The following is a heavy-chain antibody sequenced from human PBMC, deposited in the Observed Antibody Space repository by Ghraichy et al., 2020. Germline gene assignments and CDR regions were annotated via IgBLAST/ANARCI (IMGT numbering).Heavy chain of an antibody. D-gene: IGHD2-15*01. J-gene: IGHJ4*02. Sequence: ESLNISCTVSGGSISSYYWSWIRQPPGKGLEWIGYIYYSGSTNYNPSLKSRVTISVDTSKNQFSLKLSSVTAADTAVYYCAREGCSGGSCYYGYYFDYWGQGTLVTVSS. CDR1: GGSISSYY. CDR3: AREGCSGGSCYYGYYFDY. V-gene: IGHV4-59*01. CDR2: IYYSGST.